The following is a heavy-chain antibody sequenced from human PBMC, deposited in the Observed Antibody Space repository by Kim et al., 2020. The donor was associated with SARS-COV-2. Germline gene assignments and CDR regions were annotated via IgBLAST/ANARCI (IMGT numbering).Heavy chain of an antibody. J-gene: IGHJ3*02. V-gene: IGHV4-59*08. CDR3: ARLSGGGDAFEI. D-gene: IGHD3-10*01. Sequence: YTPSPKSRVTISLDTSKNQFSLKLRSVTAADAAVYYCARLSGGGDAFEIWGQGTMVTVSS.